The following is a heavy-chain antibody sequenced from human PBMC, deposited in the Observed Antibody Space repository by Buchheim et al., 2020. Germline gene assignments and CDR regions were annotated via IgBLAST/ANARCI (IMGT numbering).Heavy chain of an antibody. D-gene: IGHD4-17*01. CDR3: ARDRGAHDFGPIDY. V-gene: IGHV4-31*03. CDR1: GVSINTXTFY. J-gene: IGHJ4*02. Sequence: QVQLQESGPGLVKPSQTLSPTCTVSGVSINTXTFYWSWIRQHTEKGLEWIGYVYYSGLAFSNPSLKSRXYMSVNPYQNHFSLNLASVTAADTAVYYCARDRGAHDFGPIDYWGQGAL. CDR2: VYYSGLA.